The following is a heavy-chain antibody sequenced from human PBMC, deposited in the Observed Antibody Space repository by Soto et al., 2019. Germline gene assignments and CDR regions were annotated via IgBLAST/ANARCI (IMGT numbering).Heavy chain of an antibody. J-gene: IGHJ4*02. Sequence: QPGGSLRLSCGASGFTFSSYAMSWVRQAPGKGLEWVSAISGSGGSTYYADSVKGRFTISRDNSKNTLYLQMSSLRAEDTAVYYCAKDNGGNPWAPTLFDYWGQGTLVTVSS. CDR1: GFTFSSYA. V-gene: IGHV3-23*01. D-gene: IGHD2-15*01. CDR3: AKDNGGNPWAPTLFDY. CDR2: ISGSGGST.